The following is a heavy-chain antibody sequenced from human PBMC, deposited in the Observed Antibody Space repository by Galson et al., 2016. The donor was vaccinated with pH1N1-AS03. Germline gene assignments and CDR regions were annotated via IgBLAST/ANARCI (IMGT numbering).Heavy chain of an antibody. Sequence: SVKVSCKASGSTFGSYAISWVRQAPGQGLEWMGGISPIFGRTNYAQKFQDRITITADVFTRTADMELNNLRSDDTAVYYCAREKHTVTGEGMYYGMDVWGQGTTVTVSS. CDR3: AREKHTVTGEGMYYGMDV. J-gene: IGHJ6*02. CDR1: GSTFGSYA. CDR2: ISPIFGRT. D-gene: IGHD4-17*01. V-gene: IGHV1-69*13.